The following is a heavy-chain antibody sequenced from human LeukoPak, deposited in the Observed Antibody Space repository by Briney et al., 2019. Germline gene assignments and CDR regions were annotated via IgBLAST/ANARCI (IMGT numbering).Heavy chain of an antibody. J-gene: IGHJ3*01. Sequence: PGGSLRLSCAASGLTFTNYAISWGPQTPGKGREWASGISDGGGSTYNADSVDGRFTISRDNSKTTLSLEMHGLRADDAAVYYCAKYISDSVDDALDLWGPGTMVIVS. D-gene: IGHD4-11*01. CDR2: ISDGGGST. V-gene: IGHV3-23*01. CDR1: GLTFTNYA. CDR3: AKYISDSVDDALDL.